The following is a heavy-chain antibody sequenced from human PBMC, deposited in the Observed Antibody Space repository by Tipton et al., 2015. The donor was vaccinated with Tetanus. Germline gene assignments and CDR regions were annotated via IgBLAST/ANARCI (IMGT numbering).Heavy chain of an antibody. Sequence: SLRLSCAASGFTFSNYAMGWVRQAPGKGLEWISSINGTGSVTYHADSVKGRFTISRDNSKSTLYLQMNSLRAEDTAIYYCAKALTTVIYQGLDYWGQGTLVTVSS. J-gene: IGHJ4*02. CDR2: INGTGSVT. D-gene: IGHD2-2*01. CDR1: GFTFSNYA. V-gene: IGHV3-23*01. CDR3: AKALTTVIYQGLDY.